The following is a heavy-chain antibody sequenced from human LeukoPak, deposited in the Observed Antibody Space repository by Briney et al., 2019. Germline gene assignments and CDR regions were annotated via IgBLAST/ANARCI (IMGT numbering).Heavy chain of an antibody. CDR3: ISDHTGHDDY. V-gene: IGHV3-74*01. CDR1: GFSFSSYW. Sequence: GGSLRLSCAASGFSFSSYWMHWVRQAPGKGLVWVSRINIDGSTTTYADSVKGRFTISRDNAKNTLSLQMNSLGADDTAVYYCISDHTGHDDYWGQGTLVTVSS. CDR2: INIDGSTT. J-gene: IGHJ4*02. D-gene: IGHD1-1*01.